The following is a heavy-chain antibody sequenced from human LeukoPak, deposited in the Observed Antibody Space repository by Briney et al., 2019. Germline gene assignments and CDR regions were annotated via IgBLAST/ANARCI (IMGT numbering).Heavy chain of an antibody. V-gene: IGHV4-59*02. D-gene: IGHD2-8*01. Sequence: PSETLSLTCTVSGYSVNSSCWSWIRQPPGKGLEWIGFICNSGSTNYSPSLKSRVTISLDTSKNQLSLKLSSVTAADTAVYYCARVLYCTYGSCRLDPWGQGILVTVSS. J-gene: IGHJ5*02. CDR1: GYSVNSSC. CDR2: ICNSGST. CDR3: ARVLYCTYGSCRLDP.